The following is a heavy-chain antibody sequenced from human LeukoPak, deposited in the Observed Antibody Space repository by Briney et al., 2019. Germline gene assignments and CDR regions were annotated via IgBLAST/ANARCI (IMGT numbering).Heavy chain of an antibody. CDR2: IYYSGST. CDR3: ARGQLGDAFDI. Sequence: SETLSLTCTVSGGSISSSSYDWGWIRQPAGKGREWIGSIYYSGSTSYNPSLKRRVTISVDTSKNQFSLKLSSLTAADTAVYYCARGQLGDAFDIWGQGTMVTVSS. J-gene: IGHJ3*02. CDR1: GGSISSSSYD. V-gene: IGHV4-39*07. D-gene: IGHD6-6*01.